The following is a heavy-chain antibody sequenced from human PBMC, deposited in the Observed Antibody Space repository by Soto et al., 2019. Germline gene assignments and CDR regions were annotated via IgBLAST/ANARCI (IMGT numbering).Heavy chain of an antibody. CDR3: AKGTPPSYYDFWSGSLDY. CDR2: ISGSGGST. CDR1: GFTFSSYA. Sequence: GGSLRLSCAASGFTFSSYAMSWVRQAPGKGLEWVSAISGSGGSTYYADSVKGRFTISRDNSKNTLYLQMNSLRAEDTAVYYCAKGTPPSYYDFWSGSLDYWGQGTLVTVSS. D-gene: IGHD3-3*01. V-gene: IGHV3-23*01. J-gene: IGHJ4*02.